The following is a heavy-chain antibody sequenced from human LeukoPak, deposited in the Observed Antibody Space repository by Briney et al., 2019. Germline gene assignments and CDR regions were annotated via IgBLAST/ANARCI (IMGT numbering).Heavy chain of an antibody. Sequence: GGSLRLSCAASGFTFSSFDMHWVRQAPGKGLVGVACMRYDGNKEYYADSVKGRFTISRDNSKNTLYLQVNSLRIEDTAVYYCATGISGYYAFDYWGQGTLVTVSS. J-gene: IGHJ4*02. CDR1: GFTFSSFD. CDR3: ATGISGYYAFDY. CDR2: MRYDGNKE. V-gene: IGHV3-30*02. D-gene: IGHD3-3*01.